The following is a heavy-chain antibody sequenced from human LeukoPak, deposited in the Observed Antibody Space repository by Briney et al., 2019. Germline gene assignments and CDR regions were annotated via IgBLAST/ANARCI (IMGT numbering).Heavy chain of an antibody. Sequence: RASVKVSCKASGGTFSSYAISWVRQAPGQGLEWMGGIIPIFGTANYAQKFQGRVTITADESTSTAYMVLSSLRSEDTAVYYCARERAYSSSNSYGMDVWGKGTTVTVSS. CDR3: ARERAYSSSNSYGMDV. D-gene: IGHD6-13*01. CDR2: IIPIFGTA. J-gene: IGHJ6*04. V-gene: IGHV1-69*13. CDR1: GGTFSSYA.